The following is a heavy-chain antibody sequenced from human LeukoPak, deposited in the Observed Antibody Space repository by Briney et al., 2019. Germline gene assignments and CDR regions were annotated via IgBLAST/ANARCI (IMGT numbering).Heavy chain of an antibody. J-gene: IGHJ6*03. CDR1: GGTFSSYA. Sequence: SVKVSCKASGGTFSSYAISWVRQAPGQGLEWMGGIIPIFGTANYAQKFQGRVTITTDESTSTAYMELSSLRSEDTAVYYCARDSSSSYGDFYYYMDVWGKGTTVTVSS. CDR2: IIPIFGTA. CDR3: ARDSSSSYGDFYYYMDV. V-gene: IGHV1-69*05. D-gene: IGHD6-13*01.